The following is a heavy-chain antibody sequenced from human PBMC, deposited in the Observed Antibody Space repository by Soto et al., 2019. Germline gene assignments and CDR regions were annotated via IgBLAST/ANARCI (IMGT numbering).Heavy chain of an antibody. D-gene: IGHD6-25*01. Sequence: SDTLSLTCTVSGGSVNSGSYYWSWTRQPPGKGLEWIGHIYYSGTTKYNPSLKNRVTMSVDTSNNQFSLRVNSVTVADTAIYFCARDYWGSGRRFDSWGQGTLVTVSS. V-gene: IGHV4-61*01. CDR2: IYYSGTT. J-gene: IGHJ4*02. CDR3: ARDYWGSGRRFDS. CDR1: GGSVNSGSYY.